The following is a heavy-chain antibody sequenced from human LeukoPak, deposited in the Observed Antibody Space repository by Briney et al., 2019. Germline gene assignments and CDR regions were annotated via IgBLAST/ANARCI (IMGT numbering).Heavy chain of an antibody. CDR3: ARDLRSGGVDY. CDR1: GFTFSDYY. D-gene: IGHD3-10*01. CDR2: INWNGGST. J-gene: IGHJ4*02. Sequence: GGSLRLSCAASGFTFSDYYMSWIRQAPGKGLEWVSGINWNGGSTGYADSVKGRFTISRDNAKNSLYLQMNSLRAEDTALYYCARDLRSGGVDYWGQGTLVTVSS. V-gene: IGHV3-20*04.